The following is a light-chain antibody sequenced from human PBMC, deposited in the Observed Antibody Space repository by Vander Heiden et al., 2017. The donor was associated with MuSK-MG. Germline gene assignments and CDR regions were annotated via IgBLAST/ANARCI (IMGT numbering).Light chain of an antibody. CDR1: NLGEKY. CDR3: QAWARNSLV. Sequence: SYELTQPPSVSVSPGQTASITCSGDNLGEKYACWYQQKPGQSPVLVIYQDARRPSGIPGRFSGSNSGNTATLTISGTQAMDEADYYCQAWARNSLVFGGGTKLTVL. J-gene: IGLJ2*01. CDR2: QDA. V-gene: IGLV3-1*01.